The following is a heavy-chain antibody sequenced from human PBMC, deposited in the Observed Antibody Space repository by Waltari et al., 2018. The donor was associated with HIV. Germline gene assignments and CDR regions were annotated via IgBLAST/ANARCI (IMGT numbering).Heavy chain of an antibody. V-gene: IGHV4-61*01. CDR2: IYYRGTT. J-gene: IGHJ4*02. D-gene: IGHD2-21*02. Sequence: QVQLQESGPGPGKPSETLALPCTVPGGSVRSCRYYWNWIRPSPGKGLEWIGYIYYRGTTNHNPSLKSRVTISVDTSKNQFSLNLNSVTAADTAVYYCARSHCGGDCYWPQVYSFDYWGQGSLVTVPS. CDR3: ARSHCGGDCYWPQVYSFDY. CDR1: GGSVRSCRYY.